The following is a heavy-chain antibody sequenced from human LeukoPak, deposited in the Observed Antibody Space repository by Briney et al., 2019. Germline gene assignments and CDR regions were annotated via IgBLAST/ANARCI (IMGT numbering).Heavy chain of an antibody. CDR2: IRYDGSNE. J-gene: IGHJ5*02. Sequence: PGGSLRLSCAASGFTFNNYWMTWVRQAPGKGLEWVAFIRYDGSNEFYVDSVKGRFTISRDNSMNTLNLQMSSLRPEDTAVYYCARSVAGITWFDPWGQGTLVTVSS. D-gene: IGHD6-19*01. V-gene: IGHV3-30*02. CDR1: GFTFNNYW. CDR3: ARSVAGITWFDP.